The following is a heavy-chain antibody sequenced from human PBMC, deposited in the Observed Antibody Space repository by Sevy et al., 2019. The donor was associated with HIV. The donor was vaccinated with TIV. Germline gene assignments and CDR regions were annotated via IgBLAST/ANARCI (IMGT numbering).Heavy chain of an antibody. CDR3: ARGRGVIEYSSSPEPSEYYYGMDV. D-gene: IGHD6-6*01. J-gene: IGHJ6*02. CDR1: GFTFSSYG. V-gene: IGHV3-33*01. Sequence: GGSLRLSCAASGFTFSSYGMHWVRQAPGKGLEWVAVIWYDGSNKYYADSVKDRFTISRDNSKNTLYLQMNSLRAEDSAVYYCARGRGVIEYSSSPEPSEYYYGMDVWGQGTTVTVSS. CDR2: IWYDGSNK.